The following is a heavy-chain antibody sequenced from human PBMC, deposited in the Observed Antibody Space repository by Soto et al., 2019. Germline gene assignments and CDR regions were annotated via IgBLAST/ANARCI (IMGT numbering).Heavy chain of an antibody. CDR1: GGSITSGGYY. J-gene: IGHJ6*02. CDR3: ARVAVVVTAIRDYYYYYGMDV. CDR2: IYYSGST. D-gene: IGHD2-21*02. Sequence: SETLSLTCTVSGGSITSGGYYWGWIRQHPGKGLEWIGHIYYSGSTYYNPSLKSRVSMSADTSKNQFSMKLSSVTAADTAVYYCARVAVVVTAIRDYYYYYGMDVWGQGTTVTV. V-gene: IGHV4-31*03.